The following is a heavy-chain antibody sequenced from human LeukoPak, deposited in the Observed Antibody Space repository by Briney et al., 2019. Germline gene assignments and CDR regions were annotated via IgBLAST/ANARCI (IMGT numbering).Heavy chain of an antibody. CDR1: GYTFTSYD. Sequence: ASVKVSCKASGYTFTSYDINWVRQATGQGLEWMGWMNPNSGNTGYAQKFQGRVTMTRDTSISTAYMELSRLRSDDTAVYYCARVAVVVPAAIGWFDPWGQGTLVTVSS. CDR3: ARVAVVVPAAIGWFDP. V-gene: IGHV1-8*01. CDR2: MNPNSGNT. J-gene: IGHJ5*02. D-gene: IGHD2-2*01.